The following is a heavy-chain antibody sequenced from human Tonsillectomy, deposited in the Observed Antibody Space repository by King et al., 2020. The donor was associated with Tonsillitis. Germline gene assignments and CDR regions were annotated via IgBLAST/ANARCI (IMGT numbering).Heavy chain of an antibody. Sequence: QLQESGPGLVKPSETLSLTCTVSGGSISSYYWSWIRQPPGKGLEWIGYIYYSGSTNYNPSLKSRVTISVDTSKNQFSLKLSSVTAADTAVYYCAREGVGFAAAMKKQTINPRPDAFDIWGQGTMVTVSS. D-gene: IGHD2-2*01. V-gene: IGHV4-59*01. CDR3: AREGVGFAAAMKKQTINPRPDAFDI. J-gene: IGHJ3*02. CDR1: GGSISSYY. CDR2: IYYSGST.